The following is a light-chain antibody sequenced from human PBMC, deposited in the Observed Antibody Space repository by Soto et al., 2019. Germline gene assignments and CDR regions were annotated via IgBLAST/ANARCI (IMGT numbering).Light chain of an antibody. CDR3: QQYNDWPYT. J-gene: IGKJ2*01. CDR1: QSVNNN. Sequence: EIVMTQSPATLSLSPGERATLSCRASQSVNNNLAWYQQKPGQTPRLLIYSASTRATGIPSRFSGSGSGTEFTLSISSLQSEDFALYYCQQYNDWPYTFDRGTKLEIK. V-gene: IGKV3-15*01. CDR2: SAS.